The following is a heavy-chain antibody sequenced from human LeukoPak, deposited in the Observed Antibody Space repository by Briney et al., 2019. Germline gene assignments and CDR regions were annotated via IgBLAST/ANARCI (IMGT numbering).Heavy chain of an antibody. CDR1: GFTFSDHY. CDR2: SRDKAKSYST. Sequence: PGGSLRLSCAASGFTFSDHYMDWVRQAPGKGLEGLARSRDKAKSYSTEHAASVKGRFTISRDNSKNSLYLQVNSLKTKDTAVNYCARRSNTYYTFDYWGQGSLVTVSS. J-gene: IGHJ4*02. CDR3: ARRSNTYYTFDY. D-gene: IGHD2-2*01. V-gene: IGHV3-72*01.